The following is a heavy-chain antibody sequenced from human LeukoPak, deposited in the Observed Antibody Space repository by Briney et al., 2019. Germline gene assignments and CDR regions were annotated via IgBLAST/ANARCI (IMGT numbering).Heavy chain of an antibody. CDR3: AKKGYYDGSGYYMYYFDH. CDR1: GFNFNAAW. V-gene: IGHV3-23*01. J-gene: IGHJ4*02. CDR2: ISGSGGTA. Sequence: GGSLRLSCTVSGFNFNAAWVSWVRQAPGKGLEWVSAISGSGGTAYYADSVKGRFTISRDNSKNTLYLQMNSLRAEDTAVYYCAKKGYYDGSGYYMYYFDHWGQGTLVTVSS. D-gene: IGHD3-22*01.